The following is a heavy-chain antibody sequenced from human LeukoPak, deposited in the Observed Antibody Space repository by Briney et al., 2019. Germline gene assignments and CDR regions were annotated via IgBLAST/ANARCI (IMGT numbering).Heavy chain of an antibody. CDR2: ISAYNGNT. D-gene: IGHD2-2*01. V-gene: IGHV1-18*01. J-gene: IGHJ6*02. CDR3: ARVKFLEGSIVVVPAAMGYYYGMDV. Sequence: ASVKVSCKASGYTFTSYGISWVRQAPGQGLEWMGWISAYNGNTNYAQKLQGRVTMTTDTSTSTAYMELRSLRSDETAVYYCARVKFLEGSIVVVPAAMGYYYGMDVWGQGTTVTVSS. CDR1: GYTFTSYG.